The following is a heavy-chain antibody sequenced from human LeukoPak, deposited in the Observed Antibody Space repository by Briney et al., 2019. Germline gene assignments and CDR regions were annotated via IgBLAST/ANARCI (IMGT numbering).Heavy chain of an antibody. Sequence: PSETLSLTCAVYGGSFSGYYWSWIRQPPGKGLEWIGSIYYTGNTYYNASLKSRVTISIDTSKSQISLRLTSVTATDTAVYYCARQTGSGLFILPGGQGTLVTVSS. CDR3: ARQTGSGLFILP. D-gene: IGHD3/OR15-3a*01. CDR1: GGSFSGYY. V-gene: IGHV4-34*01. J-gene: IGHJ4*02. CDR2: IYYTGNT.